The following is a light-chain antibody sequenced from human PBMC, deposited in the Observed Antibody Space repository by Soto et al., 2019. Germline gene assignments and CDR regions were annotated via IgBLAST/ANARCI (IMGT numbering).Light chain of an antibody. Sequence: DIQMTQSPSSLSASVGDRDTITCRASQSISGYLNWYQHKPGKAPRLLIYAASSLQSGVPSRFSGSGSGTDYTLTITSLQPEDFATYYCQQSYSGGVFGPGTKVDIK. CDR3: QQSYSGGV. J-gene: IGKJ3*01. CDR2: AAS. V-gene: IGKV1-39*01. CDR1: QSISGY.